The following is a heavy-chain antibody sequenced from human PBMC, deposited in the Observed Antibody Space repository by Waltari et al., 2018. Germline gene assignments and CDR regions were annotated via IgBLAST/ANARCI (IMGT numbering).Heavy chain of an antibody. D-gene: IGHD2-2*01. CDR3: ARSDHCSSTSCYSLLDY. CDR2: IIPIFGTA. Sequence: QVQLVQSGAEVKKPGSSVKVSCKPSGGPLSRYAISWVRQAPGQGLEWMGGIIPIFGTANYAQKFQGRVTITADESTSTAYMELSSLRSEDTAVYYCARSDHCSSTSCYSLLDYWGQGTLVTVSS. CDR1: GGPLSRYA. J-gene: IGHJ4*02. V-gene: IGHV1-69*12.